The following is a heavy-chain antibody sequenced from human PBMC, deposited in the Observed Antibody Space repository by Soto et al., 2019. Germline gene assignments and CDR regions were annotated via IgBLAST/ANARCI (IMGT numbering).Heavy chain of an antibody. CDR1: GGTFSGYY. V-gene: IGHV4-34*01. Sequence: SETLSLTCAVYGGTFSGYYLSWIRQPPGKGLEWIGEINHSGSTNYNPSLKSRVTISVDTSKNQFSLKLSSVTAADTAVYYCARGYSYGLRPLSRPTIYYYMDVSGKGTTVTVSS. CDR2: INHSGST. J-gene: IGHJ6*03. D-gene: IGHD5-18*01. CDR3: ARGYSYGLRPLSRPTIYYYMDV.